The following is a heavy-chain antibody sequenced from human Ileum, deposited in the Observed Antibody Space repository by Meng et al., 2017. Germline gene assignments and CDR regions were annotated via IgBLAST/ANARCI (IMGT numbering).Heavy chain of an antibody. D-gene: IGHD3-10*01. J-gene: IGHJ4*02. CDR1: DPPCRDHY. Sequence: QLRLWVGGGVLANAGGVLGPSWAASDPPCRDHYMAVIRQAPGKGLGLVSYISHTGDTIYYSDSVRGRFTVSRDNANNLLIQQMNILRAEDTALYYCGGGHFGLDYWGPGTLVTVSS. CDR2: ISHTGDTI. CDR3: GGGHFGLDY. V-gene: IGHV3-11*01.